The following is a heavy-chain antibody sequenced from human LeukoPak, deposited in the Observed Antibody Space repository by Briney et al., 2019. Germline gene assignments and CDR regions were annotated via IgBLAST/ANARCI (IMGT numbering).Heavy chain of an antibody. V-gene: IGHV3-23*01. CDR2: ISGSGGNT. D-gene: IGHD3-10*01. CDR3: AKRGVVIRVFLVGFHKEASYFDS. J-gene: IGHJ4*02. Sequence: GGSLRLSCAVSGITLSNYGMSWVRQVPGKGLEWVSGISGSGGNTYYADSVKGRFTISRDNSKNTLYLQMNSLRAEDTAVYFCAKRGVVIRVFLVGFHKEASYFDSWSQGALVTVSS. CDR1: GITLSNYG.